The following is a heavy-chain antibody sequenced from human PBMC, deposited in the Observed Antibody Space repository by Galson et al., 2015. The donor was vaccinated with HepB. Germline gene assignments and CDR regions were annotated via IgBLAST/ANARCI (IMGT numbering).Heavy chain of an antibody. V-gene: IGHV4-39*01. CDR3: ARQPSPGWFDP. J-gene: IGHJ5*02. CDR1: GASIDSSRHS. CDR2: VSYTGMT. Sequence: SETLSLTCVFSGASIDSSRHSWAWIRQPPGRGLEWIGNVSYTGMTYYNPSLKSRLTIDVDTSKNHFSLILTSVTAADTAVYYCARQPSPGWFDPWGQGTLVTVSS.